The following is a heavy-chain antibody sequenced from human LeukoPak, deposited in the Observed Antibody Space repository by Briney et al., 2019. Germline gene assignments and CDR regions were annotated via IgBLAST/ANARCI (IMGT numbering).Heavy chain of an antibody. CDR3: ARDRTNLLAGYYFY. CDR2: ISGSGDST. D-gene: IGHD3-9*01. CDR1: GFTFSKYA. J-gene: IGHJ4*02. Sequence: PGGSLRLSCAASGFTFSKYAMSWVRQAPGKGLEWVSGISGSGDSTRYADSVKGRVTISRDNSKNMLYLQMNSLRAEDTAVYYCARDRTNLLAGYYFYWGQGTLVTVSS. V-gene: IGHV3-23*01.